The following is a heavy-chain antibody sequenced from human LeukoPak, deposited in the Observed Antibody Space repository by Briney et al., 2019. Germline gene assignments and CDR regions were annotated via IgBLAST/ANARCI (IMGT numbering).Heavy chain of an antibody. CDR3: ARDFRLATPSVGY. J-gene: IGHJ4*02. CDR1: GYXFTGYY. V-gene: IGHV1-2*02. Sequence: ASVKVSCKASGYXFTGYYIHWVRQAPGQGLEWLGWINPNTGGTHYAQQFQGRVTMTRDTSISTTYMELSRVRSDDTAVYYCARDFRLATPSVGYWGQGTLVTVSS. CDR2: INPNTGGT. D-gene: IGHD5-24*01.